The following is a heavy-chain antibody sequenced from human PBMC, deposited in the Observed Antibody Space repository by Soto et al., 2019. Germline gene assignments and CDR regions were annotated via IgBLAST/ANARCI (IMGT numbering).Heavy chain of an antibody. CDR2: IWYDGSNT. D-gene: IGHD4-17*01. CDR3: AREGDYGDYVFAFDI. V-gene: IGHV3-33*01. J-gene: IGHJ3*02. CDR1: GFTFSSYG. Sequence: QVQLVESGGGVVQPGRSLRLSCAASGFTFSSYGMHWVRQAPGKGLEWVAVIWYDGSNTYYADSVKGRFTISRDNSKNTLYLQMNSLRAEDTAVYYCAREGDYGDYVFAFDIWGQGTMVTVSS.